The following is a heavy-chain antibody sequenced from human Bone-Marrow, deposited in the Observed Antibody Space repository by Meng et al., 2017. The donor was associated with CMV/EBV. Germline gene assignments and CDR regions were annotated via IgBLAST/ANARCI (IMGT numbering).Heavy chain of an antibody. CDR1: GFTLSRYW. D-gene: IGHD2-2*01. J-gene: IGHJ4*02. CDR3: ARDSYCSSTSCGRGGVHY. V-gene: IGHV3-7*01. Sequence: GESLKISCAASGFTLSRYWMHWVRQAPGKGLEWVANIKQDGSEKYYVDSVKGRFTISRDNAKNSLYLQMNSLRAEDTAVYYCARDSYCSSTSCGRGGVHYWGQGTLVTVSS. CDR2: IKQDGSEK.